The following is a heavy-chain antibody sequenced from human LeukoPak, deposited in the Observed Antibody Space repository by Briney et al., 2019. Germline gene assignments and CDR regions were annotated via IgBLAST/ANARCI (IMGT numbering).Heavy chain of an antibody. CDR2: IYYSGST. Sequence: PSETLSLTCTVSGGSISSSSYYSGWIRQPPGKGLEWIGSIYYSGSTNYNPSLKSRVTISVDTSKNQFSLKLSSVTAADTAVYYCARRLGYYYGSGSPTKTDYWGQGTLVTVSS. J-gene: IGHJ4*02. V-gene: IGHV4-39*01. D-gene: IGHD3-10*01. CDR3: ARRLGYYYGSGSPTKTDY. CDR1: GGSISSSSYY.